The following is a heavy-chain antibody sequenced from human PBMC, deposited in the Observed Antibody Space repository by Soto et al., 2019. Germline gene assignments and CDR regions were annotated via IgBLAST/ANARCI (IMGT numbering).Heavy chain of an antibody. CDR3: ASHRAYYDMDYYFDY. J-gene: IGHJ4*02. CDR2: IKQDGSEK. CDR1: GFTFSSYW. D-gene: IGHD3-3*01. Sequence: GGSLRLSCAASGFTFSSYWMSWVRQAPGKGLEWVANIKQDGSEKYYVDSVKGRFTISRDNAKNSLYLQMNSLRAEDTAVYYCASHRAYYDMDYYFDYWGQGTLVTVSS. V-gene: IGHV3-7*01.